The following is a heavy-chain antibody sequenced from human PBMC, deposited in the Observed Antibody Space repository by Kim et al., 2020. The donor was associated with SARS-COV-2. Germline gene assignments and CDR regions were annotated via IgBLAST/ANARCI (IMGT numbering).Heavy chain of an antibody. D-gene: IGHD1-20*01. CDR3: ARERITGTTLDY. V-gene: IGHV3-30*03. Sequence: AESEKGRCTISRDHSKNTMYLQRNSRRAEDTAVYYCARERITGTTLDYWGQGTLVTVSS. J-gene: IGHJ4*02.